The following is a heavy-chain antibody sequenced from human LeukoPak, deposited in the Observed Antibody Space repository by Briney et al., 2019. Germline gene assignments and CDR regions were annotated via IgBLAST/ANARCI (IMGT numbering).Heavy chain of an antibody. CDR3: ARGKYGDYDAWNFDY. V-gene: IGHV1-8*01. CDR2: MNPNSGNT. CDR1: GYTFTSYD. Sequence: ASVKVSCKASGYTFTSYDINWVRQATGQGLEWMGWMNPNSGNTGYAQKFQGRVTITADESTSTAYMELSSLRSEDTAVYYCARGKYGDYDAWNFDYWGQGTLVTVSS. J-gene: IGHJ4*02. D-gene: IGHD4-17*01.